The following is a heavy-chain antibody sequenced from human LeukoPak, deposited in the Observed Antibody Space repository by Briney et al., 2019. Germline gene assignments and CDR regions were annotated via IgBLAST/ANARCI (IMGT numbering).Heavy chain of an antibody. J-gene: IGHJ6*02. D-gene: IGHD6-19*01. Sequence: SETLSLTCAVYGGSFSDYYWSWIRQPPGKGLEWIGEINHSGSTNYNPSLKSRVTISVDTSKNQFSLKLSSVIAADTAVYYCARNRSGSGWYYYYYGMDVWGQGTTVTVSS. CDR2: INHSGST. V-gene: IGHV4-34*01. CDR1: GGSFSDYY. CDR3: ARNRSGSGWYYYYYGMDV.